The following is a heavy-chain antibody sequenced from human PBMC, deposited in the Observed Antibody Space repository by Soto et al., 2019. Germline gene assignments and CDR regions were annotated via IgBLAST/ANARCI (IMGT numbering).Heavy chain of an antibody. D-gene: IGHD1-20*01. Sequence: EVQLLESGGGLVQPGGSLRLSCAASGFTFSRYAMSWVRQTAGKGLEWVSAISGSGGSTYSADSVKGRFTISRDNSKNSLYLQMNRLRAEDTAVYYCAKDRELNCGVRWYFALWGRGTMVTVS. CDR3: AKDRELNCGVRWYFAL. CDR2: ISGSGGST. J-gene: IGHJ2*01. V-gene: IGHV3-23*01. CDR1: GFTFSRYA.